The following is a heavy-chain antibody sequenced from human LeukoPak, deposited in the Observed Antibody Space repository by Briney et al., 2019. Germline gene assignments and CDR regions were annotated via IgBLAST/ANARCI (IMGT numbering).Heavy chain of an antibody. D-gene: IGHD1-26*01. CDR3: ARGQGGATDY. CDR1: GDSFSSNSAT. CDR2: TYYRSKWHN. Sequence: SQTLSLTCAISGDSFSSNSATWNWIRQSPSRGLEWLGRTYYRSKWHNNYAVSVKSRITINPDTSKNQFSLQLNSVTPEDTDEYYCARGQGGATDYWGQGTLVTVSS. V-gene: IGHV6-1*01. J-gene: IGHJ4*02.